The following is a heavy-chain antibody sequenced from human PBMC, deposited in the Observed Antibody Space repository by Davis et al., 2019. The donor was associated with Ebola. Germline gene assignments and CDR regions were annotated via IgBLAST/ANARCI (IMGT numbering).Heavy chain of an antibody. J-gene: IGHJ6*04. CDR1: GFTFGNFA. CDR2: ITGYGATT. CDR3: AKGGSGWPSDYSYGMGV. D-gene: IGHD6-19*01. V-gene: IGHV3-23*01. Sequence: GESLKISCAASGFTFGNFAMSWVRQGPGKGLDWVSGITGYGATTYYADSVKGRFTISRDNSKNTLYLQMNSLTVEDTAVYYCAKGGSGWPSDYSYGMGVWGKGTTVTVSS.